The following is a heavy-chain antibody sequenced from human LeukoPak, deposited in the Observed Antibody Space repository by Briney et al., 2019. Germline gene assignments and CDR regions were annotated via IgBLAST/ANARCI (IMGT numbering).Heavy chain of an antibody. D-gene: IGHD3-9*01. CDR1: GFTFSSYA. CDR2: ISGSGGST. V-gene: IGHV3-23*01. J-gene: IGHJ5*02. Sequence: GGSLRLSCAASGFTFSSYAMSWVRQAPGKGLEWVSAISGSGGSTYYADSVKGRFTISRDNSKNTLYLQMNSLRAEDTAVYYCAKVSISDILTSYYRGDVWFDPWGQGTLVTVSS. CDR3: AKVSISDILTSYYRGDVWFDP.